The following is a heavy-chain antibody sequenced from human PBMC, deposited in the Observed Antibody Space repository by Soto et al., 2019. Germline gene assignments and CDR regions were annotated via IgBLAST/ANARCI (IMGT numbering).Heavy chain of an antibody. CDR1: GYTFTSYD. CDR3: AREGSSGWPRFYYYYGMDV. J-gene: IGHJ6*02. D-gene: IGHD6-19*01. CDR2: MNPNSGNT. Sequence: ASVKVSCKASGYTFTSYDINWVRQATGQGLEWMGWMNPNSGNTGYAQKFQGRVTMTRNTSISTAYMELSSLRSEDTAVYYCAREGSSGWPRFYYYYGMDVWGQGTTVTVSS. V-gene: IGHV1-8*01.